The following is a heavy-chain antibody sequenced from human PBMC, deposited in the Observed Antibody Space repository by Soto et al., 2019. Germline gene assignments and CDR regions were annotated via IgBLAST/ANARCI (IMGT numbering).Heavy chain of an antibody. Sequence: QLQLQETGPGLVKPSETLSLTCTVSGGSITSSSYYWGWIRQPPGKGLEWIGSIYYSGNTYYTPSIKSRVTITVAPSKNQCSLKLSCVTAADTAVYYCAREGGRYCSGGSCQVDYWGQGTLVTVSS. CDR2: IYYSGNT. D-gene: IGHD2-15*01. V-gene: IGHV4-39*02. CDR1: GGSITSSSYY. CDR3: AREGGRYCSGGSCQVDY. J-gene: IGHJ4*02.